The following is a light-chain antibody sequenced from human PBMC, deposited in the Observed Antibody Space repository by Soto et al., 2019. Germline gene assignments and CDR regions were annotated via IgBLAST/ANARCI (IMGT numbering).Light chain of an antibody. CDR3: QRYNSYLYT. CDR2: DAS. CDR1: QSISSW. J-gene: IGKJ2*01. V-gene: IGKV1-5*01. Sequence: DIQMTQSPSTLSASVGDRVTITCRASQSISSWLAWYQQKPGKAPKLLIYDASSLDSGVPSRFSGSGSGTEFTLTIRSLQPDDFATYYCQRYNSYLYTFGQGTKLEIK.